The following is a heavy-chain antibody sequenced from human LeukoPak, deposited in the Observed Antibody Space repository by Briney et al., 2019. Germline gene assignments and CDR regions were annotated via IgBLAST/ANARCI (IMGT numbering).Heavy chain of an antibody. CDR1: GGSISSPISY. CDR2: VLHSGAT. J-gene: IGHJ4*02. V-gene: IGHV4-39*01. CDR3: ARRIVGVIDAFDY. Sequence: PSETLSLTCTVSGGSISSPISYWGWIRQPPGKGLEWIATVLHSGATFYSPSLEGRLTISIDTSTNQFSLKMTSVTAADTAVYYCARRIVGVIDAFDYWGQGALVTVSS. D-gene: IGHD1-26*01.